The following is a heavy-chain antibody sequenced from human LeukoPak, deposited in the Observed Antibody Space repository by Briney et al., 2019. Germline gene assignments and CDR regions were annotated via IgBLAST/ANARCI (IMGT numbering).Heavy chain of an antibody. V-gene: IGHV3-23*01. J-gene: IGHJ3*02. Sequence: GGSLTLSRGASGFTFNTYAMSWVRQAPGTGPEWVSSISTSGGSTYYADFVKGRFTISRDNSKNTLYLQMSTLRGEDTAVYYCAKHLVKNFYDNSGYLGAFDIWGRGAMLTVSP. CDR1: GFTFNTYA. D-gene: IGHD3-22*01. CDR3: AKHLVKNFYDNSGYLGAFDI. CDR2: ISTSGGST.